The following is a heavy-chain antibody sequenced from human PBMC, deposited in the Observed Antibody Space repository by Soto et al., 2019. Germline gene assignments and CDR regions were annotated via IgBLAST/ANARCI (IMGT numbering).Heavy chain of an antibody. D-gene: IGHD5-12*01. J-gene: IGHJ4*02. CDR3: ARHTERSYSGYDWADPDY. CDR2: IYYSGST. CDR1: GGSIRSSSYY. Sequence: SETLSLTCTVSGGSIRSSSYYWGWIRQPPGKGLEWIGSIYYSGSTYYNPSLKSRVTISIDTSKNQFSLKLNSVTAADRAVYYCARHTERSYSGYDWADPDYWGQGTLVTVSS. V-gene: IGHV4-39*01.